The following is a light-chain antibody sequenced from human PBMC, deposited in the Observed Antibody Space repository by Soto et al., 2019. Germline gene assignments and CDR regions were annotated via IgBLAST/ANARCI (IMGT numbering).Light chain of an antibody. CDR2: EVT. Sequence: QAVVTQPASVSGSPGQSITISCTGTSSDVGGYNYVSWYQQHPGKAPKLIIYEVTDRPSGVSNRFSGSKSGNTASLTISGLQAEDEAEYYCSSYTNINTRACVFGTGTKVTVL. CDR3: SSYTNINTRACV. CDR1: SSDVGGYNY. V-gene: IGLV2-14*01. J-gene: IGLJ1*01.